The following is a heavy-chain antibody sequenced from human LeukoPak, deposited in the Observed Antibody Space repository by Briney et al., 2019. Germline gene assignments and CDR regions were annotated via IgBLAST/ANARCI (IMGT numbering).Heavy chain of an antibody. CDR2: IIPIFGTA. CDR3: ARVVTPRYCSTPSCYWKGWFDP. D-gene: IGHD2-2*01. CDR1: GGTFSIYA. J-gene: IGHJ5*02. Sequence: SVTLSCKSSGGTFSIYAMSWVRQPPGQGIEWMGGIIPIFGTASFAQKFQGRVTITADESTGTAYMELSSLSSEDTAVYYCARVVTPRYCSTPSCYWKGWFDPWGQGTLVTVSS. V-gene: IGHV1-69*13.